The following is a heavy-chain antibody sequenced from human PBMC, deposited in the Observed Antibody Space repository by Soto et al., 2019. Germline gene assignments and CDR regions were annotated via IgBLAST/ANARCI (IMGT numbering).Heavy chain of an antibody. J-gene: IGHJ4*02. V-gene: IGHV4-31*03. CDR2: IYYSGST. CDR1: GGSIGSGGYY. CDR3: ARGQTGLTTSPADY. D-gene: IGHD4-4*01. Sequence: SETLSLTCTVSGGSIGSGGYYWGWIRQHPGKGLEWIGYIYYSGSTYYNPSLKSRVTISVDTSKNQFSLKLSSVTAADTAVYYCARGQTGLTTSPADYWGQGTLVTVSS.